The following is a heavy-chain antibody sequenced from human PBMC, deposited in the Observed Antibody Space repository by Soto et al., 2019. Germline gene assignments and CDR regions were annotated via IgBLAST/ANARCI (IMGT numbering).Heavy chain of an antibody. V-gene: IGHV1-46*01. D-gene: IGHD4-17*01. CDR3: ARDPKGYGDKVWFDY. CDR2: INPSGGST. Sequence: ASVKVSCKASGYTFTSYYMHWVRQAPGQGLEWMGIINPSGGSTSYAQKFQGRVTMTRDTSTSTVYMELSSLRSEDTAVYYCARDPKGYGDKVWFDYWGQGTLVTVSS. CDR1: GYTFTSYY. J-gene: IGHJ4*02.